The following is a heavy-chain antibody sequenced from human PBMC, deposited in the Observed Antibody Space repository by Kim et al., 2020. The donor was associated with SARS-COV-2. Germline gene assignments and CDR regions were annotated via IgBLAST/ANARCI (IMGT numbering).Heavy chain of an antibody. D-gene: IGHD6-13*01. CDR2: ISYDGSNK. V-gene: IGHV3-33*05. Sequence: GGSLRLSCAASGFTFSSYGMHWVRQAPGKGLEWVAVISYDGSNKYYADSVKGRFTISRDNSKNTLYLQMNSLRAEDTAVYYCASTYSSSWYLGLGDYWGQGTLVTVSS. J-gene: IGHJ4*02. CDR1: GFTFSSYG. CDR3: ASTYSSSWYLGLGDY.